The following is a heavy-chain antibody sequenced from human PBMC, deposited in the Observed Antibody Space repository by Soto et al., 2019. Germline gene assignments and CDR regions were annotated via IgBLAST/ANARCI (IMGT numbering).Heavy chain of an antibody. D-gene: IGHD3-10*01. CDR3: ARVYRITMVRGELSEY. CDR2: ISAYNGNT. Sequence: QVQLVQSGAEVKKPGXSVKVSCKASGYTFTSYGISWVRQAPGQGLEWMGWISAYNGNTNYAQKLQGRVTMTTDTSTSTAYMELRSLRSDDTAVYYCARVYRITMVRGELSEYWGQGTLVTVSS. J-gene: IGHJ4*02. V-gene: IGHV1-18*01. CDR1: GYTFTSYG.